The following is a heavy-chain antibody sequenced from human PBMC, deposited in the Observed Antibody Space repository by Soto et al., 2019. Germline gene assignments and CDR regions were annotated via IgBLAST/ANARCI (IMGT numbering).Heavy chain of an antibody. CDR1: GGSISSSSYY. Sequence: QLQLQESGPGLVKPSETLSLTCTVSGGSISSSSYYWGWIRQPPGKGLEWIGSIYYSGSTYYNPSLKSRVTISVDTSKNQFSLKLSSVTAADTAVYYCARRGEVTPVTEPPEFDYWGQGTLVTVSS. CDR2: IYYSGST. V-gene: IGHV4-39*01. D-gene: IGHD2-21*01. J-gene: IGHJ4*02. CDR3: ARRGEVTPVTEPPEFDY.